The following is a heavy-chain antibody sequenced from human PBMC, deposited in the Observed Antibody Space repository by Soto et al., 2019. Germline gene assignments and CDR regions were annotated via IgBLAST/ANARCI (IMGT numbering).Heavy chain of an antibody. Sequence: QVQLVQSGSELKKPGASVKVSCKASGYTFTSYAMNWVRQAPGQGLEWMGWINTNTGNPTYAQGFTGRFVFSLDTSVSTAYLQICSLKAEDTAVYYCARVRQLLYGSRQQLVPEFFDFWGQGTLVTVSS. CDR2: INTNTGNP. CDR1: GYTFTSYA. D-gene: IGHD2-2*02. V-gene: IGHV7-4-1*01. CDR3: ARVRQLLYGSRQQLVPEFFDF. J-gene: IGHJ4*02.